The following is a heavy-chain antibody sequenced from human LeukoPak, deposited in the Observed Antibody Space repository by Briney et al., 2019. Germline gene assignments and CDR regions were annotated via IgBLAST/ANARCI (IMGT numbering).Heavy chain of an antibody. V-gene: IGHV3-23*01. CDR2: ISGSGGST. J-gene: IGHJ3*02. D-gene: IGHD2-15*01. CDR1: ALTFSSYA. CDR3: LVAATLGLGAFDI. Sequence: RGSLRLSCAASALTFSSYAMSWVRQAPGKGLEWVSAISGSGGSTYYADSVKGRFTISRDNSKNTLYLQMNSLRAEDTAVYYCLVAATLGLGAFDIWGQGTMVTVSS.